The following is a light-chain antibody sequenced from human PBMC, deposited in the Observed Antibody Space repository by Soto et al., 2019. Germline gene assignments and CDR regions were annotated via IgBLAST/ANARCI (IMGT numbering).Light chain of an antibody. J-gene: IGKJ1*01. V-gene: IGKV1-5*03. CDR1: QSISGW. CDR2: KAS. Sequence: DIQMTQSPSTLSASVGDRVTITCRASQSISGWLAWYQRKPGKAPKLLIYKASNLETGVPSRFSGSGSGTEFTLTISSLQPDDFATYYCQQYNTYSPWTFGQGTKVDFK. CDR3: QQYNTYSPWT.